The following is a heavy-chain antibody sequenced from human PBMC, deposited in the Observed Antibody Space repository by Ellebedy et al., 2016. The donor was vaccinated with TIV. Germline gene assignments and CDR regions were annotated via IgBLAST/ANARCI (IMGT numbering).Heavy chain of an antibody. V-gene: IGHV1-18*01. CDR1: GYTFTSYG. CDR3: ARDNFSEGSGGSVY. D-gene: IGHD2-15*01. CDR2: ISTYNGNT. J-gene: IGHJ4*02. Sequence: ASVKVSXXASGYTFTSYGISWVRQAPGQGLEWMGWISTYNGNTNFAQKLQGRVTMTTDTSTSTAYMELRSLRSDDTAVYYCARDNFSEGSGGSVYWGQGTLVTVSS.